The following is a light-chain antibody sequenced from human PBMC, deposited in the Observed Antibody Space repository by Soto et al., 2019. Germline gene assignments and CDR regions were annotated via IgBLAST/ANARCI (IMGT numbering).Light chain of an antibody. CDR3: QQRSNWPPT. CDR1: QSVSSY. Sequence: EILLSQSPGTVSLSTGERATLSRRASQSVSSYLACYQQKPGQAPRLLIYDASNRATGIPARFSGSGYGTDFTLTIISLEPEDFAVYYCQQRSNWPPTFGQGTRLEIK. CDR2: DAS. J-gene: IGKJ5*01. V-gene: IGKV3-11*01.